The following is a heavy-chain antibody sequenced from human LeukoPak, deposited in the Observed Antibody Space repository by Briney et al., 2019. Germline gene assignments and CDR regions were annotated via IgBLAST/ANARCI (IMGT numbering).Heavy chain of an antibody. V-gene: IGHV6-1*01. D-gene: IGHD2-15*01. J-gene: IGHJ3*02. CDR3: ARGGSFAFDI. CDR1: GGSVSTNTGA. Sequence: SQTLSLTCAISGGSVSTNTGAWNWIRQSPSRGLEWLGRTYYRSQWHNEYAVSVKSRINVTPDTSKNQVSLQLNSVTLEDTAVYYCARGGSFAFDIWGQGTMVTVSA. CDR2: TYYRSQWHN.